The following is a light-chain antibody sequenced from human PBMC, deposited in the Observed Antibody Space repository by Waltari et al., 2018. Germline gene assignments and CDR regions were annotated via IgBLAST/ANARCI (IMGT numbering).Light chain of an antibody. J-gene: IGLJ1*01. Sequence: SALTQSASVSGSPGQSIAISCTATSGDIGAHSHVYWYQHYPGKAPKLMHYDVTNRPSGVSDRFSGSKSGNTASLTISGLQAEDEADYYCCSYTTTLTYVFGSGTKVTVL. CDR1: SGDIGAHSH. CDR3: CSYTTTLTYV. V-gene: IGLV2-14*03. CDR2: DVT.